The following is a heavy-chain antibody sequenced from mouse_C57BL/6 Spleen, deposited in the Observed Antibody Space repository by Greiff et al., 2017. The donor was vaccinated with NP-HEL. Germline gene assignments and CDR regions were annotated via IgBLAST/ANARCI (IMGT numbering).Heavy chain of an antibody. CDR1: GFSLTSYG. CDR2: IWSGGST. Sequence: VQLQQSGPGLVQPSQSLSITCTVSGFSLTSYGVHWVRQSPGKGLEWLGVIWSGGSTDYNAAFISRLSISKDNSTSQVFFKMNSLQADDTAIYYCARGGLEYYAMDYWGQGTSVTVSS. CDR3: ARGGLEYYAMDY. V-gene: IGHV2-2*01. J-gene: IGHJ4*01.